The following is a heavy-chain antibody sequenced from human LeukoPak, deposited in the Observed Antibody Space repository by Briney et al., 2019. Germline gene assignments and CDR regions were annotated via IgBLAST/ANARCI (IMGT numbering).Heavy chain of an antibody. CDR3: ARGRRALRYSDWLFPYFDY. CDR2: INPNSGGT. CDR1: GYTFTGYY. J-gene: IGHJ4*02. V-gene: IGHV1-2*02. Sequence: ASVKVSCKASGYTFTGYYMHWVRQAPGQGLEWMGWINPNSGGTNYAQKFQGRVTMTRDTSISTAYMELSRLRSDDTAVYYCARGRRALRYSDWLFPYFDYWGQGTLVTVSS. D-gene: IGHD3-9*01.